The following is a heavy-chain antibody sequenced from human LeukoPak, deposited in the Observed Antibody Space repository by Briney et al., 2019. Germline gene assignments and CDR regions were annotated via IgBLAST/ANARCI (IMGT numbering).Heavy chain of an antibody. CDR3: AKEEYSGSLLTLDY. Sequence: GGSLRLSCAASGFTFSSYAMSWVRQAPGKGLEWVSAISGSGGSTYYADSVKGWFTISRDNSKNTLYLQMNSLRAEDTAVYYCAKEEYSGSLLTLDYWGQGTLVTVSS. J-gene: IGHJ4*02. CDR1: GFTFSSYA. V-gene: IGHV3-23*01. CDR2: ISGSGGST. D-gene: IGHD1-26*01.